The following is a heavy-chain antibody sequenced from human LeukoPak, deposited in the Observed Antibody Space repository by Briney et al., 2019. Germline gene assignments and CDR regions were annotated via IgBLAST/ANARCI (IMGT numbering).Heavy chain of an antibody. Sequence: ASVKVSCKASGYTFTSHGISWVRQATGQGLEWMGWMNPNSGNTGYAQKFQGRVTMTRNTSISTAYMELSSLRSEDTAVCYCARGINSGSYWSYFQHWGQGTLVTVSS. J-gene: IGHJ1*01. CDR1: GYTFTSHG. V-gene: IGHV1-8*02. D-gene: IGHD1-26*01. CDR3: ARGINSGSYWSYFQH. CDR2: MNPNSGNT.